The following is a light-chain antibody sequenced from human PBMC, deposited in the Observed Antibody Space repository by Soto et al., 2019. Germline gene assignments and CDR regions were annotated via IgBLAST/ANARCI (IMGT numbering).Light chain of an antibody. V-gene: IGKV1-13*02. CDR1: EAISSA. Sequence: AIQLTQSPSSLSASVGDRVTITCRASEAISSALAWYQQRPGKAPKLLIYDASTLESGVPSRFSGSGSGTDFTLTISRMQTEDVETYYCQHFNEWPITXGQGTRLQIK. J-gene: IGKJ5*01. CDR3: QHFNEWPIT. CDR2: DAS.